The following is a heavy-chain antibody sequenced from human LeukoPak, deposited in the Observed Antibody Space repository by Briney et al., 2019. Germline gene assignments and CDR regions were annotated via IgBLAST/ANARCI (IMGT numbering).Heavy chain of an antibody. J-gene: IGHJ4*02. Sequence: GESLKISCKGSGYTFTNYRIAWVRQMSGKGLEWMGTIYPGDSDTRYSSSFQGQVTISADKSISTAYLQWSSLKALDTAMYYCARRFGRTTDYWGQGTLVTVSS. CDR1: GYTFTNYR. CDR3: ARRFGRTTDY. CDR2: IYPGDSDT. V-gene: IGHV5-51*01. D-gene: IGHD1-1*01.